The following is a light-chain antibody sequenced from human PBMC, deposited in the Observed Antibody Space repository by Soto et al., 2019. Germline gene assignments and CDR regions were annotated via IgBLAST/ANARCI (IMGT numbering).Light chain of an antibody. J-gene: IGKJ4*01. V-gene: IGKV3-20*01. CDR3: QQYGRLPLS. CDR2: GAS. Sequence: EILLTQSPGTLSLSPGDRATLSCRASQSLTSSFLAWYQQKPGQTPRLLIYGASIRATDIPDRFSDSGSGPDFTLTISRLEPDDFAVYFCQQYGRLPLSFGGGTKVEIK. CDR1: QSLTSSF.